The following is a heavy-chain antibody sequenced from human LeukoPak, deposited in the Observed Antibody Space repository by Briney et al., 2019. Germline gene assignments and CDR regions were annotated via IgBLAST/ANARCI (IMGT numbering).Heavy chain of an antibody. CDR1: GFTFSSYW. Sequence: GGSLRLSCAASGFTFSSYWMNWVRQAPGKGLEWVADIKQGGSEKYYVDSVKGRFTIFRDNAKNSLYLQMNSLRAEDTAVYYCARDPGAGRGYSGYEGDYWGQGTLVTVSS. CDR3: ARDPGAGRGYSGYEGDY. CDR2: IKQGGSEK. D-gene: IGHD5-12*01. J-gene: IGHJ4*02. V-gene: IGHV3-7*01.